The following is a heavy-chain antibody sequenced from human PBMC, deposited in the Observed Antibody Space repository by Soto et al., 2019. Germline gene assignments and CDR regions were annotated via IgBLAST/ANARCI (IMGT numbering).Heavy chain of an antibody. CDR2: ISNDGSNK. D-gene: IGHD3-10*01. CDR3: ARGTGYGSGSYTIGD. CDR1: GFSFTSYT. J-gene: IGHJ4*02. V-gene: IGHV3-30-3*01. Sequence: QVQLVESGGGVAQPGRSLRLSCAASGFSFTSYTMHWVRQAPGKGLEWEALISNDGSNKHFADSVKGRFTISRDTSKNTLVLQLNSLSADDTAVYYCARGTGYGSGSYTIGDWGEGTLVTVSS.